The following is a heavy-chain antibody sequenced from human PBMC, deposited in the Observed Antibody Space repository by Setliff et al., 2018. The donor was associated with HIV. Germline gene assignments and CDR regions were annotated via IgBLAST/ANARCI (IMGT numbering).Heavy chain of an antibody. D-gene: IGHD3-16*01. Sequence: SETLSLTCTVSGGSVSTSSYSWGWIRQPPEKGLEWIGTIYHTGKTYYNSSLNSRVTIAVDTSKDQFSLNLSTVTAADTAVYYCARAGRRTGHSYTWFDPWGQGTLVTVSS. V-gene: IGHV4-39*07. CDR2: IYHTGKT. CDR1: GGSVSTSSYS. CDR3: ARAGRRTGHSYTWFDP. J-gene: IGHJ5*02.